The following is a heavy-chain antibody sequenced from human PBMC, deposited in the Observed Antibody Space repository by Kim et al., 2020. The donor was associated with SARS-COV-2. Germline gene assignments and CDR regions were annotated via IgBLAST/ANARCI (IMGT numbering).Heavy chain of an antibody. D-gene: IGHD3-10*01. CDR3: ARGGKNDGSGNFDY. Sequence: AQKLQGRVTMTTDTSTSTAYMELRSLRSDDTAVYYCARGGKNDGSGNFDYWGQGALVTVSS. V-gene: IGHV1-18*01. J-gene: IGHJ4*02.